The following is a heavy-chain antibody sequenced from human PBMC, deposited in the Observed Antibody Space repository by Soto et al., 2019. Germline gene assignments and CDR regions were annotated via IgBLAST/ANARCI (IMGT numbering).Heavy chain of an antibody. J-gene: IGHJ5*02. Sequence: SETLSLTCTVSGGSISSYYWSWIRQPPGKGLEWIGYIYYSGSTNYNPSLKSRVTISVDTSKNQFSLKPSSVTAADTAVYYCARAGLAAAEQWGNWFDPWGQGTLVTVSS. D-gene: IGHD6-13*01. CDR1: GGSISSYY. V-gene: IGHV4-59*01. CDR3: ARAGLAAAEQWGNWFDP. CDR2: IYYSGST.